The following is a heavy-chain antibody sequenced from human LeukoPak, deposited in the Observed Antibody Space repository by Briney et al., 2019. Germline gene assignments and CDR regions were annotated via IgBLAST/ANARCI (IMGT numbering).Heavy chain of an antibody. CDR2: IYPGDSDT. J-gene: IGHJ1*01. V-gene: IGHV5-51*01. CDR1: GYSFTSYW. Sequence: GESLKISCKGSGYSFTSYWIGWVRQMPGKGLEWMGIIYPGDSDTRYSSSFQGQVTISADKSISTAYLQWSSLKASDTAMYYCARLTPIAAVVWAYFQHWGQGTLVTVSS. CDR3: ARLTPIAAVVWAYFQH. D-gene: IGHD6-13*01.